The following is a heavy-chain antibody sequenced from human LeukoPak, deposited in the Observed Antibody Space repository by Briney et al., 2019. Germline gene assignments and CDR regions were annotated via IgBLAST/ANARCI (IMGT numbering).Heavy chain of an antibody. CDR1: GYTFTSYY. CDR3: ARHLRDFDY. V-gene: IGHV1-46*01. D-gene: IGHD5-24*01. J-gene: IGHJ4*02. Sequence: ASVKVSCKASGYTFTSYYMHWVRQAPGQGLEWMGIINPSGGSTSYAQKFQGRVTITADESTSTAYMELSSLRSEDTAVYYCARHLRDFDYWGQGTLVTVSS. CDR2: INPSGGST.